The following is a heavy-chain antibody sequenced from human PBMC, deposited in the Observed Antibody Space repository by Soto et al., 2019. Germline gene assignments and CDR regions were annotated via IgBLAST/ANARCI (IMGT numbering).Heavy chain of an antibody. Sequence: ASETLSLTCTVSGGSISSSSYYWGWIRQPPGKGLEWIGSIYYSGSTSYNPSLKSRVTISVDTSKNQFSLKLTSVTAADTAVYYCARDKITGLFDYWGQGTLVTVSS. D-gene: IGHD2-8*02. V-gene: IGHV4-39*02. CDR2: IYYSGST. J-gene: IGHJ4*02. CDR3: ARDKITGLFDY. CDR1: GGSISSSSYY.